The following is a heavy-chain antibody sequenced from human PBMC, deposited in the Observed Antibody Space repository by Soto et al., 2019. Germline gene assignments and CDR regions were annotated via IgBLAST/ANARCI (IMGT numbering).Heavy chain of an antibody. D-gene: IGHD1-20*01. V-gene: IGHV4-31*03. Sequence: QVQLQESGPGLVKPSQTLSLTCTVSGGSISSGDYYWSWIRQHPGKGLEWIGYIYYSGSTYYNPSLKSRVTISIDTSNNQFSLKLSSVTAADTAGYYCARGHDPIVNYYFDYWGQGTLVTASS. CDR2: IYYSGST. CDR3: ARGHDPIVNYYFDY. CDR1: GGSISSGDYY. J-gene: IGHJ4*02.